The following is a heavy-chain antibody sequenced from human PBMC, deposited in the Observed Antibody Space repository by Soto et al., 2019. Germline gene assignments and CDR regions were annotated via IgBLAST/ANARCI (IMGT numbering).Heavy chain of an antibody. CDR2: ISSSAVYI. D-gene: IGHD3-3*01. V-gene: IGHV3-23*01. J-gene: IGHJ4*02. CDR3: AKKVTIYAVDPADY. Sequence: PGGSLRLSCAASGFNFITYSLSWVRQAPGKGLEWVASISSSAVYIDYADSVKGRFTLSRDNSKNTLYLQMNSLTVADTAVYYCAKKVTIYAVDPADYWGQGTQVTVSS. CDR1: GFNFITYS.